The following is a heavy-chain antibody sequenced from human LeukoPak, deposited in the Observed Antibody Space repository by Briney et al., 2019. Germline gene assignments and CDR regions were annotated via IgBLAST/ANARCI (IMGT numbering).Heavy chain of an antibody. CDR2: MNPNSGNT. CDR1: GYTFTSYD. J-gene: IGHJ6*02. V-gene: IGHV1-8*01. CDR3: ARGGEYGDYVLSHYYYYGMDV. Sequence: GASVKVSCKASGYTFTSYDINWVRQATGQGLEWMGWMNPNSGNTGYAQKFQGRVTMTRNTSISTAYMELSSLRSEDTAVYYCARGGEYGDYVLSHYYYYGMDVWGQGTTVTVSS. D-gene: IGHD4-17*01.